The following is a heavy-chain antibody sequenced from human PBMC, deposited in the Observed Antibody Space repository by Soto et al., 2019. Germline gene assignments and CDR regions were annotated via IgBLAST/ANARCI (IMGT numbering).Heavy chain of an antibody. Sequence: PGGSLRLSCAASGFTFSSYAMHWVRQAPGKGLEWVAVISYDGSNKYYADSVKGRFTISRDNSKNTLYLQMNSLRAEDTAVYYCARDWVAARVYYYYGMDVWGQGTTVTVSS. CDR1: GFTFSSYA. J-gene: IGHJ6*02. CDR3: ARDWVAARVYYYYGMDV. CDR2: ISYDGSNK. D-gene: IGHD6-6*01. V-gene: IGHV3-30-3*01.